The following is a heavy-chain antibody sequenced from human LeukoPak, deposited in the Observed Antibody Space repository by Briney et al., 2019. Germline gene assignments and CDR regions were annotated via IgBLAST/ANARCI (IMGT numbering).Heavy chain of an antibody. CDR2: ISPSSTTI. Sequence: GGSLRLSCAASRFSFSAYGMNWVRQAPGKGLEWVSYISPSSTTITYADSVRGRFTISRDNAKYSLYLQMDSLRAEDTAVYYCAREAPAFDIWGQGTMVTVSA. CDR1: RFSFSAYG. V-gene: IGHV3-48*01. CDR3: AREAPAFDI. J-gene: IGHJ3*02.